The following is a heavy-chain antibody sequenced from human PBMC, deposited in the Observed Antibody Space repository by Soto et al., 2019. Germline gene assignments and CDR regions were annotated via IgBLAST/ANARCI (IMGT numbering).Heavy chain of an antibody. CDR2: TYYRSKWYN. V-gene: IGHV6-1*01. D-gene: IGHD6-13*01. CDR1: GDSVSSNSAA. Sequence: SQTLSLTCAISGDSVSSNSAAWNWIRQSPSRGLEWLGRTYYRSKWYNDYAVSVKSRITINPDTSKNQFSLQLNSVSPEDTAVYYCARFGARHRSSWYTWSAPGGQGTRVPVS. J-gene: IGHJ5*02. CDR3: ARFGARHRSSWYTWSAP.